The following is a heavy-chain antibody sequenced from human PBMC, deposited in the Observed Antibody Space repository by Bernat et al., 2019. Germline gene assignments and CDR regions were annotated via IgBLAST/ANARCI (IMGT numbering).Heavy chain of an antibody. CDR1: GFTFSSYA. Sequence: EVQLLESGGGLVQPGGSLRLSCAASGFTFSSYAMSWVRQAPGKGLEWVSAISGSGGSTYYADSVKGRFTISRDNSKNTLYLQMNSLRAEDTAVYYCASPEYSYGYIDYYGMDVWGQGTTVSVSS. J-gene: IGHJ6*02. CDR3: ASPEYSYGYIDYYGMDV. CDR2: ISGSGGST. D-gene: IGHD5-18*01. V-gene: IGHV3-23*01.